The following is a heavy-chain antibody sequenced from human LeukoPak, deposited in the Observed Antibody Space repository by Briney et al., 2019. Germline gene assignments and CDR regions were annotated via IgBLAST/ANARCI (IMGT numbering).Heavy chain of an antibody. CDR2: MNPISGNT. J-gene: IGHJ6*03. V-gene: IGHV1-8*01. Sequence: ASVKVSCKASGYTFSSYDINWLRQATGQGLEWMGCMNPISGNTGHAQKFQGRVTMTRDTSISTAYMELSSLRYEDTAVYYCARGPPIRGYRYGYDTGYYYSYSMDVWGKGTTVTISS. D-gene: IGHD5-18*01. CDR1: GYTFSSYD. CDR3: ARGPPIRGYRYGYDTGYYYSYSMDV.